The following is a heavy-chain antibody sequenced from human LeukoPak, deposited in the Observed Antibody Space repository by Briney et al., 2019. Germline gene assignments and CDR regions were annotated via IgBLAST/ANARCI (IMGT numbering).Heavy chain of an antibody. Sequence: SETLSLTCTVSGGSISSGSYYWSWIRQPAGKGLEWIGRIYTSGSTNYNPSLKSRVTISVDTSKNQFSLKLSSVTAADTAVYYCARDFRFGELHWWFDPWGQGTLVTVSS. D-gene: IGHD3-10*01. V-gene: IGHV4-61*02. CDR3: ARDFRFGELHWWFDP. CDR2: IYTSGST. CDR1: GGSISSGSYY. J-gene: IGHJ5*02.